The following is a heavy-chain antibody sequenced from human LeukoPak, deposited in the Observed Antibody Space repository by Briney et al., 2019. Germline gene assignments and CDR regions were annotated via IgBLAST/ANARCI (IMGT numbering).Heavy chain of an antibody. CDR3: TTDQDYGDYFDY. Sequence: GGSLRLSCAASGFTFSSYWMSWVRQAPGKGLEWVGRIKSKTDGGTTDYAAPVKGRFTISRDDSKNTLYLQMNSLKSEDTAVYYCTTDQDYGDYFDYWGQGTLVTVSS. D-gene: IGHD4-17*01. V-gene: IGHV3-15*01. CDR2: IKSKTDGGTT. J-gene: IGHJ4*02. CDR1: GFTFSSYW.